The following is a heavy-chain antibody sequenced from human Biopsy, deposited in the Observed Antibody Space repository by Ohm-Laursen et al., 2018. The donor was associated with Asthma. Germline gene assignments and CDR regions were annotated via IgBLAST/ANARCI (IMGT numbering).Heavy chain of an antibody. CDR2: ISSSGSTT. CDR3: ARVFESSEWGPFYHFGLDV. D-gene: IGHD6-25*01. CDR1: GFSFSDYY. J-gene: IGHJ6*02. Sequence: SLRLSCAASGFSFSDYYMTWMRQAPGKGLEWVSSISSSGSTTYPAESVKGRFTISRDYAQKSLFLQMGSLRAEDTAIYYCARVFESSEWGPFYHFGLDVWGQGTTVAVSS. V-gene: IGHV3-11*01.